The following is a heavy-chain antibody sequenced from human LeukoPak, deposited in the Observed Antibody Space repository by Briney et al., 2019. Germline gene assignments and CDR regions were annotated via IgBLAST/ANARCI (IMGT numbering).Heavy chain of an antibody. J-gene: IGHJ3*02. V-gene: IGHV1-2*02. Sequence: ASVKVSCKASGGTFSSYAISWVRQAPGQGLEWMGWISPISGVPKIAQNFQGRVSMTSDTSISTAYMELSSLRSDDTALYYCARSERSGAGTDAFDIWGQGTVVTVSS. CDR3: ARSERSGAGTDAFDI. CDR1: GGTFSSYA. D-gene: IGHD1-1*01. CDR2: ISPISGVP.